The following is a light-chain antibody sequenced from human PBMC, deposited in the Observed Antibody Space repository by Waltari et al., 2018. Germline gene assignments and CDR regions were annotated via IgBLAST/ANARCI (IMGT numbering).Light chain of an antibody. CDR2: DAS. J-gene: IGKJ4*01. CDR1: QSVGKS. CDR3: QQRTNWPPNT. Sequence: VLTQSPATLSLSPGDRATLSCRDSQSVGKSLAWFQQKPGQAPRLLIYDASIRATGIPPRFRGSGSGTEFTLTISSLEPEDFAVYYCQQRTNWPPNTFGGGTKVEIK. V-gene: IGKV3-11*01.